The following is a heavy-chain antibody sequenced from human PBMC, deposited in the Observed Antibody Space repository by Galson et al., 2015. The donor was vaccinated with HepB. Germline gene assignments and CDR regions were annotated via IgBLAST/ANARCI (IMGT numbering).Heavy chain of an antibody. Sequence: SLRLSCAASGFTFSSYGMHWVRQAPGKGLEWVAVISYDGSNKYYADSVKGRFTISRGNSKNTLYLQMNSLRAEDTAVYYCAKAKERYSVHPLFDYWGQGTLVTVSS. CDR2: ISYDGSNK. V-gene: IGHV3-30*18. J-gene: IGHJ4*02. D-gene: IGHD2-21*01. CDR1: GFTFSSYG. CDR3: AKAKERYSVHPLFDY.